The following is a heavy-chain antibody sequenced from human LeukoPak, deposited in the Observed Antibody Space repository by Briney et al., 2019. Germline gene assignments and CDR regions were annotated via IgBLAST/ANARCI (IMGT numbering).Heavy chain of an antibody. CDR3: ARTGYSSGWYFDY. V-gene: IGHV4-59*01. CDR1: GGSISSYH. CDR2: IYYSGST. Sequence: SETLSLTCTVSGGSISSYHWSWIRQSPGKGLEWIGYIYYSGSTNYNPSLKSRVTISVDTSKNQFSLKLSSVTAADTAVYYCARTGYSSGWYFDYWGQGTLVTVSS. D-gene: IGHD6-19*01. J-gene: IGHJ4*02.